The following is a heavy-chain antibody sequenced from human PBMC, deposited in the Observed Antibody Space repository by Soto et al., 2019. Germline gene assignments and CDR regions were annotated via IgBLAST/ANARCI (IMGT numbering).Heavy chain of an antibody. CDR1: VGSFSDSS. CDR3: ARLGGGVSGSGSPWFDP. D-gene: IGHD3-10*01. J-gene: IGHJ5*02. Sequence: SETLSLTCAVYVGSFSDSSLTWIRQPPGKGLEWIGEISHSGSTYYNPSLKSRVTISVDTSKNQFSLKLSSVTAADTAVYYCARLGGGVSGSGSPWFDPWGQGTLVTVSS. V-gene: IGHV4-34*01. CDR2: ISHSGST.